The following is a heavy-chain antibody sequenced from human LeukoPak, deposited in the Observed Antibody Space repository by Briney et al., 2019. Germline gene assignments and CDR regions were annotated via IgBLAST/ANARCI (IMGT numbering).Heavy chain of an antibody. Sequence: PSETLSLTCTVSGGSISSGGYYWSWIRQHPGKGLEWIGYIYYSGSTYYNPSLKSRVTISVDTSKNQFSLKLSSVTAADTAVYYRARTTYYYDSSGYYADAFDIWGQGTMVTVSS. CDR3: ARTTYYYDSSGYYADAFDI. V-gene: IGHV4-31*03. CDR2: IYYSGST. CDR1: GGSISSGGYY. D-gene: IGHD3-22*01. J-gene: IGHJ3*02.